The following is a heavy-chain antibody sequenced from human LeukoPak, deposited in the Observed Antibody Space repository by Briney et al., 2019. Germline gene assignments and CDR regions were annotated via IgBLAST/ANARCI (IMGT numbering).Heavy chain of an antibody. V-gene: IGHV4-4*07. D-gene: IGHD3-22*01. J-gene: IGHJ4*02. Sequence: SETLSLTCTVSGGSISSYYWSWIRQPAGKGLEWIGHIYTSGSTNYNPSLKSRVTMSVDTPKNQFSLKLSSVTAADTAVYYCARDRFARDSSGYGFGYWGQGTLVTVSS. CDR3: ARDRFARDSSGYGFGY. CDR1: GGSISSYY. CDR2: IYTSGST.